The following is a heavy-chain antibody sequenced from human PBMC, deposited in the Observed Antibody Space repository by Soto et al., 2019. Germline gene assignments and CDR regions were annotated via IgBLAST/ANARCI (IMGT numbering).Heavy chain of an antibody. J-gene: IGHJ4*02. Sequence: PSETLSLTCAVYGGSFSGYYWSWIRQPPGKGLEWIGEINHSGSTNYNPSLKSRVTISVDTSKNQFSLKLSSVTAEDTAVYYCARNVDSSGYYPVYSGQVSLVT. CDR1: GGSFSGYY. D-gene: IGHD3-22*01. CDR2: INHSGST. CDR3: ARNVDSSGYYPVY. V-gene: IGHV4-34*01.